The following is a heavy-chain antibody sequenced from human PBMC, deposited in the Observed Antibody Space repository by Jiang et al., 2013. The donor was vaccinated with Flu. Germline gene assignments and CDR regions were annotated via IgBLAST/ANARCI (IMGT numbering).Heavy chain of an antibody. J-gene: IGHJ4*02. V-gene: IGHV4-39*07. CDR3: AREDYDILTGYYSFDY. D-gene: IGHD3-9*01. CDR2: IYYSGST. CDR1: GGSISSSSYY. Sequence: PGLVKPSETLSLICTVSGGSISSSSYYWGWIRQPPGKGLEWIGSIYYSGSTYYSPSLKSRITISMDTSKNQFSLKLSSVTAADTAVYYCAREDYDILTGYYSFDYWGQGTLVTVSS.